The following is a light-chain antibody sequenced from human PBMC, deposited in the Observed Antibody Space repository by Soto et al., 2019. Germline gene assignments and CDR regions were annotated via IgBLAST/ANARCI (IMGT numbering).Light chain of an antibody. V-gene: IGKV1-9*01. CDR1: QGISTY. CDR3: QQLNSYPLT. Sequence: DIQLTQSPSFLSASVGDRVTITCRASQGISTYLAWYQQKLGKAPKLLIYDASTLQSGVPSRFSGSRSGTEFTLTISSLQPEDFATYSCQQLNSYPLTFGGGTKVDIK. J-gene: IGKJ4*01. CDR2: DAS.